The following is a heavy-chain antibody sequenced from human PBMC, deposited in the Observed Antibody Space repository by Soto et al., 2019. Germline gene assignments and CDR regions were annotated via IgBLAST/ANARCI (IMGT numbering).Heavy chain of an antibody. CDR1: GGSISSSSYY. J-gene: IGHJ3*02. CDR3: ARFRITMRVVVPQSGADAFDI. D-gene: IGHD3-22*01. Sequence: SETLSLTCTVSGGSISSSSYYWGWIRQPPGKGLEWIGSIYYSGSTYYNPSLKSRVTISVDTSKNQFSLKLSSVTAADTAVYYCARFRITMRVVVPQSGADAFDIWGKGTMVTVSS. V-gene: IGHV4-39*01. CDR2: IYYSGST.